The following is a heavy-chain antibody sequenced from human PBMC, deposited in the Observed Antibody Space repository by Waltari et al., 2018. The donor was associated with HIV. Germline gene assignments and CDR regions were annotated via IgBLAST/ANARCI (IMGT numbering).Heavy chain of an antibody. Sequence: QVRLQESGPRLVKTSETLSLTCSVSGGSMDSESHYWGWIRQSPGKSLEWLATVHYSGNPYYRPPLESRVTISIEKSKNQCSLKVKSVTVADTAVYYCARQVVAAAPDGGDRWGQGILVTVSS. CDR2: VHYSGNP. D-gene: IGHD6-13*01. CDR1: GGSMDSESHY. J-gene: IGHJ5*02. CDR3: ARQVVAAAPDGGDR. V-gene: IGHV4-39*01.